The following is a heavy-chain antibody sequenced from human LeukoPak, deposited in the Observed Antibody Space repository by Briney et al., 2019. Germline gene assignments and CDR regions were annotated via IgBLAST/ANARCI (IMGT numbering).Heavy chain of an antibody. CDR1: GGSISFYY. V-gene: IGHV4-59*12. J-gene: IGHJ5*02. CDR2: IYYTGSS. CDR3: ARENYCTNGVCWAFDP. Sequence: SETLSLTCTVSGGSISFYYWGWIRQPPGKGLEWIGNIYYTGSSSYNSSLKSRVTISVDTSKNQFSLQLSSVTAADTAVYYCARENYCTNGVCWAFDPWGQGTLVTVSS. D-gene: IGHD2-8*01.